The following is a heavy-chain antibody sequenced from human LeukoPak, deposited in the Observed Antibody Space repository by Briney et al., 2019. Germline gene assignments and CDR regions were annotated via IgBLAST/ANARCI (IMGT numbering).Heavy chain of an antibody. V-gene: IGHV1-18*01. D-gene: IGHD3-10*01. CDR1: GYTFTSYG. Sequence: ASVKVSCKASGYTFTSYGISWVRQAPGQGLEWMGWTSAYNGNTNYAQKLQGRVTMTTDTSTSTAYMELRSLRSDDTAVYYCARDSYYYGSGSCKKCPYFDYWGQGTLVTVSS. J-gene: IGHJ4*02. CDR2: TSAYNGNT. CDR3: ARDSYYYGSGSCKKCPYFDY.